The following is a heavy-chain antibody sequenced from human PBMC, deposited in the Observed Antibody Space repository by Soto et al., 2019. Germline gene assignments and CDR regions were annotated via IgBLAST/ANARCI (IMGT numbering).Heavy chain of an antibody. Sequence: QVQLVQSGAEVKKPGSSVKVSCKASGGTFSSYAISWVPQAPGQGLEWMGGIIPIFGTANYAQKFQGRVTITADKSTSTAYMELSSLRSEDTAVYYCARRSMVRGVIITPYYYYGMDVWGQGTTVTVSS. D-gene: IGHD3-10*01. CDR1: GGTFSSYA. CDR3: ARRSMVRGVIITPYYYYGMDV. J-gene: IGHJ6*02. CDR2: IIPIFGTA. V-gene: IGHV1-69*06.